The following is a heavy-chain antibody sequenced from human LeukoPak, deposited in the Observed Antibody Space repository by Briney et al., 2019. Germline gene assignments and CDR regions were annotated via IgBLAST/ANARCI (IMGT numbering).Heavy chain of an antibody. D-gene: IGHD2-2*01. J-gene: IGHJ4*02. Sequence: GGSLRLSCAASGFTFSSYAMSWVRQAPGKGLGWVSAISGSGGSTCYADSVKGRFTISRDNSKNTLYLQMNSLRAEDTAVYYCAKDAPVNIVVVPAANSWGQGTLVTVSS. V-gene: IGHV3-23*01. CDR1: GFTFSSYA. CDR2: ISGSGGST. CDR3: AKDAPVNIVVVPAANS.